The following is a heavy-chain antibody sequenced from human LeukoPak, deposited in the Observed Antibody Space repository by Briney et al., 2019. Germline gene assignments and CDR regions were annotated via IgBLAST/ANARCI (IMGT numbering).Heavy chain of an antibody. V-gene: IGHV3-21*01. J-gene: IGHJ4*02. CDR3: ARDLTGVVVVAATPYYFDY. CDR2: ISSRCTDI. Sequence: GGSLRLSCAVSGFTFSSYSMTWVRQAPGKGLEWVSSISSRCTDIYYADSVKGRFTMSRDNAKNSLYLQMNSLRAEDTAVYYCARDLTGVVVVAATPYYFDYWGQGTLVTVSS. D-gene: IGHD2-15*01. CDR1: GFTFSSYS.